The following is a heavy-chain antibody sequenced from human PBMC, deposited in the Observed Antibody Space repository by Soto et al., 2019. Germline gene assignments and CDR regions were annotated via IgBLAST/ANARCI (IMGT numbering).Heavy chain of an antibody. D-gene: IGHD2-15*01. CDR1: GYTFTSYA. J-gene: IGHJ4*02. Sequence: ASVKVSCKASGYTFTSYAMHWVRQAPGQRLEWMGWINAGNGNTKYSQKFQGRVTITRDTSASTAYMELSSLRSEDTAVYNCARDNSRDGGNPNFDYWGQGTLVTVSS. CDR2: INAGNGNT. V-gene: IGHV1-3*01. CDR3: ARDNSRDGGNPNFDY.